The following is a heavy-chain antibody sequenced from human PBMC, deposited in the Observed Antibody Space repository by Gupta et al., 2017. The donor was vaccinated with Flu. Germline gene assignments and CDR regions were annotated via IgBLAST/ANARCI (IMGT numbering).Heavy chain of an antibody. J-gene: IGHJ6*02. CDR2: IGTAGDT. D-gene: IGHD2-2*01. CDR3: ARGYCSSTSCYGANYYYYGMDV. V-gene: IGHV3-13*04. Sequence: EVQLVESGGGLVQPGGSLRLSCAASGFTFSSYDMHCVPQAQGKGLEWVSAIGTAGDTYYPGSVKGRFTISRENAKNSLYLQMNSLRAGDTAVYYCARGYCSSTSCYGANYYYYGMDVWGQGTTVTVSS. CDR1: GFTFSSYD.